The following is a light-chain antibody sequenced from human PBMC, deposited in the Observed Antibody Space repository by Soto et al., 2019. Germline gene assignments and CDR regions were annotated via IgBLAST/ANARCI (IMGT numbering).Light chain of an antibody. CDR1: QSVSNNY. Sequence: EIVLTQSPGTLSVSPVERATLSFMASQSVSNNYLAWYQQKPGQAPRLLIYGASNRATGIPDRFSGSGSGTDFTLTISRLEPEDFAVYYCQQYGSSGTFGQGTKVDIK. J-gene: IGKJ1*01. CDR2: GAS. V-gene: IGKV3-20*01. CDR3: QQYGSSGT.